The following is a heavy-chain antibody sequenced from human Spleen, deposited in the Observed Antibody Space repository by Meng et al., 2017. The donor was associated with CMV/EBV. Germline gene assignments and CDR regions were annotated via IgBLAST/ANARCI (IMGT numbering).Heavy chain of an antibody. J-gene: IGHJ6*02. CDR3: ARDVAAASYYYGMDV. D-gene: IGHD6-13*01. V-gene: IGHV1-2*02. CDR1: GYTFTAHY. CDR2: IHPHRGDT. Sequence: ASVKVSCKASGYTFTAHYFHWVRQAPGQGLEWMGWIHPHRGDTNYAQQFQGRVTLTRDTSINTAYMELTRLRSDDTAVYYCARDVAAASYYYGMDVWGQGTTVTVSS.